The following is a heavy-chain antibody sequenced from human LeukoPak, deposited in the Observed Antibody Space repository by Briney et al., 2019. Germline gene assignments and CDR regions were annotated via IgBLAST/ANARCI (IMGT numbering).Heavy chain of an antibody. CDR1: EGTFSSYG. V-gene: IGHV1-69*04. CDR3: AREGGPDYGDLD. Sequence: SVKVSCKASEGTFSSYGINWVRQAPGQGLEWMGRIIPILGVANYAQKFQARVTITADKSTSTAYMELRSLRSDDTAVYYCAREGGPDYGDLDWGQGTLVTVSS. CDR2: IIPILGVA. D-gene: IGHD4-17*01. J-gene: IGHJ4*02.